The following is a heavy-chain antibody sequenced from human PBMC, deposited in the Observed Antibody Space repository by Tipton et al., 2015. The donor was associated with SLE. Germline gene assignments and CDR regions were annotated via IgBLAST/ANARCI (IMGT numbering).Heavy chain of an antibody. CDR3: ARGVRLWFGESHFDY. CDR1: GGSFSGYY. V-gene: IGHV4-34*01. CDR2: INHSGST. J-gene: IGHJ4*02. Sequence: TLSLTCAVYGGSFSGYYWSWIRQPPGKGLEWIGEINHSGSTNYNPSLKSRVTISVDTSKNQFSLKLSSVTAADTAVYYCARGVRLWFGESHFDYWGQGTLVTVSS. D-gene: IGHD3-10*01.